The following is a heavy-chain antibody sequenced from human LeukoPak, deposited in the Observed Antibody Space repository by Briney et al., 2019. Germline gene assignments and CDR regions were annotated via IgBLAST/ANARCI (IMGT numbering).Heavy chain of an antibody. J-gene: IGHJ4*02. CDR1: GYTFTGYY. D-gene: IGHD4-11*01. CDR3: ARVWSSNYDFDY. CDR2: INPNSGGT. Sequence: ASVKVSCKASGYTFTGYYMRWVRQAPGQGLEWMGWINPNSGGTNYAQKFQGRVTMTRGTSISTAYMELSRLRSDDTAVYYCARVWSSNYDFDYWGQGTLVTVSS. V-gene: IGHV1-2*02.